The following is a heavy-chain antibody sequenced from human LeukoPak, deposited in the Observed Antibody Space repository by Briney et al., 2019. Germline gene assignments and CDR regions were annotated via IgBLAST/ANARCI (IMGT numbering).Heavy chain of an antibody. Sequence: PSGTLSLTCAVSGGSISSSNWWSWVRQPPGKGLEWIGEIYHSGSTNYNPSLKSRVTISVDKSKNQFSLKLSSVTAADTAVYYCARDRAGRLRYFDWSVRTFDYWGQGTLVTVSA. J-gene: IGHJ4*02. D-gene: IGHD3-9*01. CDR1: GGSISSSNW. V-gene: IGHV4-4*02. CDR2: IYHSGST. CDR3: ARDRAGRLRYFDWSVRTFDY.